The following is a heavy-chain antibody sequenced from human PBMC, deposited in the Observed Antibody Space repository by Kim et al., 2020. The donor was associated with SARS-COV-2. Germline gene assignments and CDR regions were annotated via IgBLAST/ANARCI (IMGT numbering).Heavy chain of an antibody. J-gene: IGHJ4*02. V-gene: IGHV3-74*01. CDR2: INEDGTII. Sequence: GGSLRLSCAASGFTLINYWILWVRLFPGKGPVCFSRINEDGTIINYPESVRGRFTISRDIAKNTSYLQINSLGVEDTAVYHCARDLFWEFDYWGQGTLVTVSS. CDR3: ARDLFWEFDY. D-gene: IGHD3-3*01. CDR1: GFTLINYW.